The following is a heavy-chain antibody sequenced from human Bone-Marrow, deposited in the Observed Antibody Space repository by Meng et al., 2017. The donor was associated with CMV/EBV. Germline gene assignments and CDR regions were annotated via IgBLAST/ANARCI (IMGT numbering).Heavy chain of an antibody. CDR1: GFTFSDYY. V-gene: IGHV3-11*01. Sequence: GESLKISCAASGFTFSDYYMSWIRQAPGKGLEWVSYISSSGSTIYYADSVKGRFTISRDNAKNSLYLQMNSLRAEDTAVYYCARDRSPSHQPAGYWGEGTPVTVSS. CDR2: ISSSGSTI. CDR3: ARDRSPSHQPAGY. D-gene: IGHD2-2*01. J-gene: IGHJ4*02.